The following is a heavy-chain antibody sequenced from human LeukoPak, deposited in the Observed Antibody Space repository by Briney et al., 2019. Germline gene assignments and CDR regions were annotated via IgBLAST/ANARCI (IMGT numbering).Heavy chain of an antibody. Sequence: SETLSLTCTVSGGSIGGYYWNWIRQPPGQGLEWIGYTSDSGGHTGYNPSLKSRVAISVDKSKNQFSLKLTFATAADTAAYYCARWHSHGRYFDYWGQGDLGTVSS. CDR3: ARWHSHGRYFDY. V-gene: IGHV4-59*01. CDR1: GGSIGGYY. J-gene: IGHJ4*02. CDR2: TSDSGGHT. D-gene: IGHD2-21*01.